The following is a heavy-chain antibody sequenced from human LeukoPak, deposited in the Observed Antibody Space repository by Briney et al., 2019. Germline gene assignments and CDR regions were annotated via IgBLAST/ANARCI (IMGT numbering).Heavy chain of an antibody. CDR3: AKDGTYSHFDS. Sequence: GGSLRLSCAASGFTFSTYGIHWVRQAPGKGLEWVALISYDGSNKYYADSVKGRFTISRDNSKNTLYLQMDSLRAEDTAIYYCAKDGTYSHFDSWGQGTLVTVSS. V-gene: IGHV3-30*18. CDR2: ISYDGSNK. D-gene: IGHD1-26*01. CDR1: GFTFSTYG. J-gene: IGHJ4*02.